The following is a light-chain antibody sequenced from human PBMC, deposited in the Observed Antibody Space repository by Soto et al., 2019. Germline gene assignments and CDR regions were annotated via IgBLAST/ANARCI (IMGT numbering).Light chain of an antibody. CDR1: QDISNY. CDR3: QQYANLPPFT. CDR2: DAS. J-gene: IGKJ2*01. Sequence: DIQMTQSPSSLSASVGDRVTITCQASQDISNYLNWYQQKPWKAPKLLIYDASNLETGVPSRFSGRGAGTDFTFPISNLQPEDIATYYCQQYANLPPFTFGQGTKL. V-gene: IGKV1-33*01.